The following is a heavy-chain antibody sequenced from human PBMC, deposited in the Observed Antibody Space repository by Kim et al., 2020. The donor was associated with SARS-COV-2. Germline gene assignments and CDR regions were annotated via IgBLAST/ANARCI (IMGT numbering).Heavy chain of an antibody. CDR3: ARGTRQWLVRGPCCYYMDV. V-gene: IGHV4-34*01. CDR2: INHSGST. D-gene: IGHD6-19*01. Sequence: SETLSLTCAVYGGSFSGYYWSWIRQPPGKGLEWIGEINHSGSTNYNPSLKSRVTISVDTSKNQFSLKLSSVTAADTAVYYCARGTRQWLVRGPCCYYMDVWGKGTAVTVSS. CDR1: GGSFSGYY. J-gene: IGHJ6*03.